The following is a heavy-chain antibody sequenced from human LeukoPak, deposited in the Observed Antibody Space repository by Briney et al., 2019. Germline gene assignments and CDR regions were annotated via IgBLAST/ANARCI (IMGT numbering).Heavy chain of an antibody. Sequence: SGGSLRLSCAASGFSFRSYGMNWVRQAPGKGLEWVSAISGSGGSTYYADSVKGRFTISRDNSKNTLYLQMNSLRAEDTAVYYCAKDPSSLYYFDYWGQGTLVTVSS. CDR2: ISGSGGST. CDR3: AKDPSSLYYFDY. J-gene: IGHJ4*02. CDR1: GFSFRSYG. D-gene: IGHD6-6*01. V-gene: IGHV3-23*01.